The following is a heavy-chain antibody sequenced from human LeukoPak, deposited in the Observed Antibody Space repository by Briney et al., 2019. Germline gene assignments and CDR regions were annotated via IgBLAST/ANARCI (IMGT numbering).Heavy chain of an antibody. D-gene: IGHD2-2*02. V-gene: IGHV4-59*01. J-gene: IGHJ6*03. CDR1: GGSISSYY. CDR3: ATICSTTSCHNYMYV. CDR2: IYYSGST. Sequence: SETLSLTCTVSGGSISSYYWSWIRQPPGKGLEWIGYIYYSGSTNYNPSLKSRVTISVDTSKNQFSLKLSSVTAADTAVYYCATICSTTSCHNYMYVWGKGTTVTVSS.